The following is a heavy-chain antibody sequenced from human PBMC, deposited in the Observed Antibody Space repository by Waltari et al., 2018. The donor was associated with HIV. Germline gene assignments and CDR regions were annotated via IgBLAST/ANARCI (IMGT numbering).Heavy chain of an antibody. J-gene: IGHJ4*02. CDR3: SRAETYYDFSSGYQSAYFDY. V-gene: IGHV3-15*01. CDR1: GFTFSNAW. Sequence: EVQLVESGGGLVKPGGSLRLSCAASGFTFSNAWMNWVRQAQGKGLEWVGRIKSKTDGGTTDYAAPVKGRFTISRDDSKDTLYLQINGLKTEDTAVYYCSRAETYYDFSSGYQSAYFDYWGQGTLVTVSS. CDR2: IKSKTDGGTT. D-gene: IGHD3-3*01.